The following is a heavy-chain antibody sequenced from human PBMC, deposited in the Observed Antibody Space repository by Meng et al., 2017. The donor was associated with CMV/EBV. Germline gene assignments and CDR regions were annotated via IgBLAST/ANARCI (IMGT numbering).Heavy chain of an antibody. CDR2: IIPIFGTA. Sequence: SVKVSCKASGGTFSSYAISWVRQAPGQGLEWMGGIIPIFGTANYAQKFQGRVTITTDESTSTVYMELSSLRSEDTAVYYCARGIVVVPAALSYYYYGMDVWGQGTTVTVSS. D-gene: IGHD2-2*01. CDR1: GGTFSSYA. CDR3: ARGIVVVPAALSYYYYGMDV. V-gene: IGHV1-69*05. J-gene: IGHJ6*02.